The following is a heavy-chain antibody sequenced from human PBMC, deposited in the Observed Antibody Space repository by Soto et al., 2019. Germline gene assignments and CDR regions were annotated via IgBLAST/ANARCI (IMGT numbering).Heavy chain of an antibody. V-gene: IGHV4-59*01. D-gene: IGHD6-13*01. CDR1: GVPIDQYY. J-gene: IGHJ6*02. Sequence: SETLSLTCHVSGVPIDQYYWTWIRQSPGRGLEWIGYILHRGGTNYNPSLKSRVTISADVSESLVSLTMTSVTDADTAHYYCARVKIGSTLGLNYYGMDVWGQGTTVTVSS. CDR2: ILHRGGT. CDR3: ARVKIGSTLGLNYYGMDV.